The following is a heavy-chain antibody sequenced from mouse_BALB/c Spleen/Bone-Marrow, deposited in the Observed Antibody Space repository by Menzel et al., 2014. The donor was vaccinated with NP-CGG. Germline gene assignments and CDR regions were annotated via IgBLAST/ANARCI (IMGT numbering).Heavy chain of an antibody. J-gene: IGHJ2*01. D-gene: IGHD1-1*01. CDR2: INXXXGDT. V-gene: IGHV1-20*02. Sequence: VQLQQPGPELVKPGASVKISCKASGYSFTGXFXNWVXQSXXXSLEWIXRINXXXGDTFYNQKFKGKATLTVDKSSSTAHMELRSLASEDSAVYYCARSGYYGSSYFDYWGQGTTLTVSS. CDR1: GYSFTGXF. CDR3: ARSGYYGSSYFDY.